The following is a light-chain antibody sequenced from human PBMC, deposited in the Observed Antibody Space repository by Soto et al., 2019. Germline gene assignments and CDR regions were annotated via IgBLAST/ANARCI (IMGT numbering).Light chain of an antibody. V-gene: IGLV2-14*01. Sequence: QSSLTQPASVSGSPGQSITISCTGTSSDVGNYEYVSWYQQHPGKAPKLIIFEVSNRPSGVSNRFSGSKSGNTASLTISGLQAEDEAYYQCTSYGLASNLVFGSGTKVTV. CDR1: SSDVGNYEY. CDR3: TSYGLASNLV. CDR2: EVS. J-gene: IGLJ1*01.